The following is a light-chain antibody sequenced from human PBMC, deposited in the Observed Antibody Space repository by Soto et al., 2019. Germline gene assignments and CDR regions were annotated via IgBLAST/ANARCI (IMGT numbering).Light chain of an antibody. CDR3: QSYDSSLSEDVV. V-gene: IGLV1-40*01. CDR2: GNS. CDR1: SSNIGAGYD. J-gene: IGLJ2*01. Sequence: QSVLTQPPSVSGAPGQRVTISCTGSSSNIGAGYDVHWYQQLPGTATKLLIYGNSNRPSGVPDRFSGSKSGTSASLAITGLQAEDEADYYCQSYDSSLSEDVVFGGGTKVTVL.